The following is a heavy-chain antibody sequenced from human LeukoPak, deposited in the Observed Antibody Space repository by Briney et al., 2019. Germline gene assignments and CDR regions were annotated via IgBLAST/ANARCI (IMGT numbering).Heavy chain of an antibody. CDR1: GFTFSSYA. D-gene: IGHD6-13*01. CDR3: ASTQYSSSWLNVEYYFDY. Sequence: PGGSLRLSCAASGFTFSSYAISWVRQAPGQGLEWMGGIIPIFGTANYAQKFQGRVTITADESTSTAYMELSSLRSEDTAVYYCASTQYSSSWLNVEYYFDYWGQGTLVTVSS. J-gene: IGHJ4*02. V-gene: IGHV1-69*01. CDR2: IIPIFGTA.